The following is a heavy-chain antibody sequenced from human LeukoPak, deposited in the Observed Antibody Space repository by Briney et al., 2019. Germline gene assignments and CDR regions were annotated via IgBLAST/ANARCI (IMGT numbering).Heavy chain of an antibody. CDR3: AREGMITFGGVKVFDY. V-gene: IGHV4-4*07. J-gene: IGHJ4*02. Sequence: WETLSLTCTVSGGSISSYYWSWIRQPAGKGLEWIGRIYTSGSTNYNLSLKSRVTMSVDTSKNQFSLKLSSVTAADTAVYYCAREGMITFGGVKVFDYWGQGTLVTVSS. CDR1: GGSISSYY. CDR2: IYTSGST. D-gene: IGHD3-16*01.